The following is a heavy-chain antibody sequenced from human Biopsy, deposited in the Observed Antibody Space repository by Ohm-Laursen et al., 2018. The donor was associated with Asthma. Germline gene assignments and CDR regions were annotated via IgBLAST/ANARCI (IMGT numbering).Heavy chain of an antibody. CDR1: GFMFSDYV. D-gene: IGHD5-12*01. Sequence: SLRLSCAASGFMFSDYVFHWVRQAPGKGLEWVAIISYDGTNTYYADSAKGRFTISRDNSKNTLYLQMNGLKAEDTAVYYCARDSPSGSDFDYYYFDYWGQGSLVTVSS. CDR3: ARDSPSGSDFDYYYFDY. CDR2: ISYDGTNT. J-gene: IGHJ4*02. V-gene: IGHV3-30-3*01.